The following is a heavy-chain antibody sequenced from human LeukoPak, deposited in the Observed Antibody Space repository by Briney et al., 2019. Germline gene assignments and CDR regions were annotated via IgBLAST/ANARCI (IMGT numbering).Heavy chain of an antibody. CDR1: GFTFSSYA. D-gene: IGHD5-18*01. V-gene: IGHV3-23*01. J-gene: IGHJ4*02. Sequence: GGSLRLSCAASGFTFSSYAMSWVRQAPGKGLEWVSAISGSGGSTYYADSVKGRFTISRDNSKNTLYLQMNSLRAEDTAVYYCAKGRGYSYGYRGGGAFDYWGQGTLVTVSS. CDR3: AKGRGYSYGYRGGGAFDY. CDR2: ISGSGGST.